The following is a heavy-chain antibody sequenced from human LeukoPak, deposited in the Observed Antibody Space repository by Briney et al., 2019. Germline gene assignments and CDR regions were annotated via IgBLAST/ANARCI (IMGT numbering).Heavy chain of an antibody. CDR3: ARGYYGSGSHCCHMDV. CDR2: INHSGST. D-gene: IGHD3-10*01. CDR1: VGSFSGYY. Sequence: SETLSLTCAVYVGSFSGYYWSWIRQPPGKGLEWIGEINHSGSTNYNSSLKSRVTISVDTSKNQFSLKLSSVTAADTAVYYCARGYYGSGSHCCHMDVWGKGNTITVS. J-gene: IGHJ6*03. V-gene: IGHV4-34*01.